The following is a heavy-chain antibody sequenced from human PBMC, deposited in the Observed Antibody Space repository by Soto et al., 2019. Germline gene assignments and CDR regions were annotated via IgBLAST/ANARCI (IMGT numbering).Heavy chain of an antibody. Sequence: QLQLQESGSGLVKPSQTLSLTCAVSGGSISSGGYSWSWIRQPPGKGLEWIGYIYHSGSTYYNPSLKSRVTIAVDRSKNQVSLKLSSVTAADTAVYYCARGSRFWSGYPYYYYGMDVWGQGTTVTVSS. V-gene: IGHV4-30-2*01. CDR1: GGSISSGGYS. CDR3: ARGSRFWSGYPYYYYGMDV. D-gene: IGHD3-3*01. J-gene: IGHJ6*01. CDR2: IYHSGST.